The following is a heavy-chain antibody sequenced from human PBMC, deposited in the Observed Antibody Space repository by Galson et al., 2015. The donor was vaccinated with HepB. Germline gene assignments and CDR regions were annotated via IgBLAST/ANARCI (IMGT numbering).Heavy chain of an antibody. CDR3: ARDSVPYDSSGYYYFNI. D-gene: IGHD3-22*01. CDR2: TYYRSKWYN. J-gene: IGHJ3*02. V-gene: IGHV6-1*01. CDR1: GDSVSSNSAA. Sequence: CAISGDSVSSNSAAWNWIRQSPSRGLEWLGRTYYRSKWYNDYAVSVKSRITINPDTSKNQFPLQLNSVTPEDTAVYYCARDSVPYDSSGYYYFNIWGQGTMVTVSS.